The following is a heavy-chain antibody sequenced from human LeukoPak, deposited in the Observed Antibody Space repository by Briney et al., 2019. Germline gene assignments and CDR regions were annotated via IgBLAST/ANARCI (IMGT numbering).Heavy chain of an antibody. D-gene: IGHD6-13*01. CDR2: IYYSGST. Sequence: PSETLSLTCTVSGGSISSSSYYWGWIRQPPGKGLEWIGSIYYSGSTYYNPSLKSRVTISVDTSKNQFSLKLSSVTAADTAVYYCARDAEAAGLYYFDYWGQGTLVTVSS. CDR1: GGSISSSSYY. V-gene: IGHV4-39*07. CDR3: ARDAEAAGLYYFDY. J-gene: IGHJ4*02.